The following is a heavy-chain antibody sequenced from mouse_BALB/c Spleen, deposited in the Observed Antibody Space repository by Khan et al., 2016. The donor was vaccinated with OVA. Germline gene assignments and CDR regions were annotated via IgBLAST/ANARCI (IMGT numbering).Heavy chain of an antibody. Sequence: QVQLKESGPGLVAPSQSLSITCTISGFSLTNYGVHWVRQPPGKGLEWLVVIWSDGSTTSDSALKSRLTISKDNSKSQVFLNMDSLQTDDTAMYYYARQPYYHYYVMDNWGQGTSVTVSS. CDR3: ARQPYYHYYVMDN. CDR1: GFSLTNYG. V-gene: IGHV2-6-1*01. J-gene: IGHJ4*01. D-gene: IGHD1-1*02. CDR2: IWSDGST.